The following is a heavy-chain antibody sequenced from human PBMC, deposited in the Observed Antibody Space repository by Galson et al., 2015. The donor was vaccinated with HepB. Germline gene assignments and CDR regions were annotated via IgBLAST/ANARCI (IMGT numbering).Heavy chain of an antibody. CDR2: IYYSGST. Sequence: SETLSLTCTVSGGSISSYYWSWIRQPPGKGLEWIGYIYYSGSTNYNPSLKSRVTISVDTSKNQFSLKLSSVTAADTAVYYCARATGDYDFWSGYRVDWFDPWGQGTLVTVSS. J-gene: IGHJ5*02. V-gene: IGHV4-59*01. CDR3: ARATGDYDFWSGYRVDWFDP. D-gene: IGHD3-3*01. CDR1: GGSISSYY.